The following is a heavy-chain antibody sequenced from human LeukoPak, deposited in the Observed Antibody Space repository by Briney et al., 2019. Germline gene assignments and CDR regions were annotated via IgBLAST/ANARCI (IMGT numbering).Heavy chain of an antibody. Sequence: GASVKVSCKASGYTFTSYYMHWVRQAPGQGLEWMGIINPSGGSTSYAQKFQGRVTMTRDMSTSTVYMELSSLRSEDTAVYYCARALTDYYDSSGYYYALDYWGQGTLVTDSS. J-gene: IGHJ4*02. CDR2: INPSGGST. CDR1: GYTFTSYY. V-gene: IGHV1-46*01. CDR3: ARALTDYYDSSGYYYALDY. D-gene: IGHD3-22*01.